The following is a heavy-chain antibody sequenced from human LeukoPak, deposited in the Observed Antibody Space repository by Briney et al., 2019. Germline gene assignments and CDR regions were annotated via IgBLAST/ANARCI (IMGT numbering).Heavy chain of an antibody. CDR1: GGSFSGYY. CDR2: INHSGST. J-gene: IGHJ4*02. CDR3: ARAAALPHSFDY. D-gene: IGHD6-13*01. Sequence: SETLSLTCAVYGGSFSGYYWSWIRQPPGKGLEWIGEINHSGSTNYNPSLKSRVTISVDTSKNQFSLKLSSVTAADTAVYYCARAAALPHSFDYWGQGTLVTVSS. V-gene: IGHV4-34*01.